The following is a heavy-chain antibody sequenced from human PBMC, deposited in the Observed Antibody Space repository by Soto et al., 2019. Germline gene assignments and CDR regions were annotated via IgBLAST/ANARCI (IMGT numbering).Heavy chain of an antibody. CDR3: ARDYDFWRANGFDP. D-gene: IGHD3-3*01. CDR1: GFTFSSYS. Sequence: WAPLSLSRAAFGFTFSSYSMNWVRQAPAKGMGWVSSIGSSSSYIYYADAVKGRFTISRDNAKNSLDLQMNSLRAEDTAVYYCARDYDFWRANGFDPWGQGT. CDR2: IGSSSSYI. V-gene: IGHV3-21*01. J-gene: IGHJ5*02.